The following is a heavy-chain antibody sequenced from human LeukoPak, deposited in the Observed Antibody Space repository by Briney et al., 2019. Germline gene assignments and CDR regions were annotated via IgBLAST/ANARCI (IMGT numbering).Heavy chain of an antibody. Sequence: SETLSLTCSVSGASTNTDSYFWGWIRQPPGKGLEWIGSGYYSGSSHYNPSLKSRVTISVDTSKNQFSLRVSSVTAADTALYYCVRLWLRWGIDYWGQGSLVSVSS. D-gene: IGHD5-12*01. CDR1: GASTNTDSYF. CDR3: VRLWLRWGIDY. V-gene: IGHV4-39*01. J-gene: IGHJ4*02. CDR2: GYYSGSS.